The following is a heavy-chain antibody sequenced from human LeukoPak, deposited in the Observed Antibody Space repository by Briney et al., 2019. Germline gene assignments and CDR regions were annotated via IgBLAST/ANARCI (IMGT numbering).Heavy chain of an antibody. V-gene: IGHV1-2*02. J-gene: IGHJ6*03. D-gene: IGHD3-3*01. Sequence: ASVKVSCKASGYTFTGHFMHWVRQAPGQGLEWMGWINPNSGGTNYAQKFQGRVTMTRDTSNSTAYMELSRLTSDDTAVYYCARASMTIYYYYMDVWGKGTTVSVSS. CDR1: GYTFTGHF. CDR3: ARASMTIYYYYMDV. CDR2: INPNSGGT.